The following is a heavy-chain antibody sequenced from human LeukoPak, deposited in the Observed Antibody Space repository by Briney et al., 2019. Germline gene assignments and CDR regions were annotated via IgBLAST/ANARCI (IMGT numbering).Heavy chain of an antibody. CDR1: GFTFSSYW. D-gene: IGHD3-3*01. CDR2: INSDGSST. Sequence: PVGSLRLSCAASGFTFSSYWMHWVRQAPGKGLVWVSRINSDGSSTSYADSVKGRFTISRDNAKNTLYLQMSSLRAEDTAVYYCARGRVLRFLEWLSGGGAFDIWGQGTMVTVSS. J-gene: IGHJ3*02. V-gene: IGHV3-74*01. CDR3: ARGRVLRFLEWLSGGGAFDI.